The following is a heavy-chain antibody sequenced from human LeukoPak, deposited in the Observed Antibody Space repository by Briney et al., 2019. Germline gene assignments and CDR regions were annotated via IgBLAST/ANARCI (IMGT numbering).Heavy chain of an antibody. CDR3: ARRAGDHYYFDY. V-gene: IGHV1-46*01. Sequence: ASVKVSCEASGYIFTSYYMHWVRQAPGQGLEWMGIINPSSGSTSYAQEFQDRVKMTRDTSRSTVYMELSSLRSEDTAVYYCARRAGDHYYFDYWGQGTLVTVSS. CDR1: GYIFTSYY. CDR2: INPSSGST. D-gene: IGHD7-27*01. J-gene: IGHJ4*02.